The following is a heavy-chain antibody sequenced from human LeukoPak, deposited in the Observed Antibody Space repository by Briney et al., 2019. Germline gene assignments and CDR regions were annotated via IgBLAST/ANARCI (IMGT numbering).Heavy chain of an antibody. CDR3: ARDPYSSGWYKDAFDI. D-gene: IGHD6-19*01. V-gene: IGHV3-21*01. J-gene: IGHJ3*02. CDR1: GFTFSSYS. Sequence: GGSLRLSCAASGFTFSSYSMNWVRQAPGKGLEWVSPISGSSSYINYADSVKGRFTISRDNAQNSLFLQLNSLRAEDTAVYYCARDPYSSGWYKDAFDIWGQGTMVTVSS. CDR2: ISGSSSYI.